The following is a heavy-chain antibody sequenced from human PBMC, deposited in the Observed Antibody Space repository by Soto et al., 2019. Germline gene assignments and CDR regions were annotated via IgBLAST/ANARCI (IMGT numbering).Heavy chain of an antibody. D-gene: IGHD3-22*01. Sequence: GESLKISCKGSGYSFTSYWIDWVRQMPGKGLEWMAIIYPGDSDTRYSPSFQGQVTISADRSLSTAYLQWSSLKASDTAMYYCTRGGIDYYDSSAYFPFWGQGNLVTVSS. CDR2: IYPGDSDT. CDR3: TRGGIDYYDSSAYFPF. J-gene: IGHJ4*02. CDR1: GYSFTSYW. V-gene: IGHV5-51*01.